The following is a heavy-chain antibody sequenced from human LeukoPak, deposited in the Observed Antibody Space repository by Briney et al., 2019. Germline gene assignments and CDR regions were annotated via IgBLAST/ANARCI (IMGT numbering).Heavy chain of an antibody. J-gene: IGHJ4*02. CDR3: VRDGGVSGYDLLDY. CDR2: INQDGSEE. CDR1: GFTFSNYW. Sequence: GGSLRLSCAASGFTFSNYWMTWVRQAPGKGLEWVVHINQDGSEEHYMDSVKARFTISRDNAKNSLSLQMNSLRAEDTAVYYCVRDGGVSGYDLLDYWGRGTLVTVSS. V-gene: IGHV3-7*01. D-gene: IGHD5-12*01.